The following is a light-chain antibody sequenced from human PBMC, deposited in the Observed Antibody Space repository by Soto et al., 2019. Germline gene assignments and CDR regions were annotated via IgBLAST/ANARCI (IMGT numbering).Light chain of an antibody. CDR1: ISDVGSYNL. CDR2: MVS. J-gene: IGLJ1*01. Sequence: QSVLTQPASVSGSPGQSITISCSGTISDVGSYNLVSWYQQHPDRAPKLLIYMVSNRPSGVSNRFSGSKSGNTASLTISGLQAEDEADYFCTSPTPGSLYVFGTGTKLTVL. CDR3: TSPTPGSLYV. V-gene: IGLV2-14*02.